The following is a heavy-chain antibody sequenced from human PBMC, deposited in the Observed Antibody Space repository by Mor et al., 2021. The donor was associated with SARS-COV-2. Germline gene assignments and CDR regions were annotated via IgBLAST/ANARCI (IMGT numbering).Heavy chain of an antibody. CDR3: ARGTRQWLGETKSDVFDI. CDR2: GST. V-gene: IGHV4-39*01. J-gene: IGHJ3*02. D-gene: IGHD6-19*01. Sequence: GSTYYNPSLKSRVTISVDTSKNQFSLKLSSVTAADTAVYYCARGTRQWLGETKSDVFDIWGQGTMVTVSS.